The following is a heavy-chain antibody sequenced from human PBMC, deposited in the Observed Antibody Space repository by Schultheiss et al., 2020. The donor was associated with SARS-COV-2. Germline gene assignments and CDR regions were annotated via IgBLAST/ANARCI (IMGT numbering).Heavy chain of an antibody. D-gene: IGHD5-24*01. CDR1: GGSFSGYY. Sequence: SETLSLTCAVYGGSFSGYYWSWIRQPPGKGLEWIGSIYYSGSTYYNPSLKSRVTISVDTSKNQFSLKLSSVTAADAAVYYCARRDGYNYYFDYWGQGTLVTVSS. J-gene: IGHJ4*02. CDR3: ARRDGYNYYFDY. V-gene: IGHV4-34*01. CDR2: IYYSGST.